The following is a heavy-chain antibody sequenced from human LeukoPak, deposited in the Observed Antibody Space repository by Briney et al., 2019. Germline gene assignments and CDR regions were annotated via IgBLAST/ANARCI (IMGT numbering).Heavy chain of an antibody. J-gene: IGHJ4*02. V-gene: IGHV4-30-4*08. Sequence: PSETLSLTCTVSGGSISSGDYYWSWIRQPPGKGLEWIGYIYYSGSTYYNPSLKSRVTISVDTPKNQFSLKLSSVTAADTAVYYCASQYYYDSSGYYFWGQGTLVTVSS. CDR3: ASQYYYDSSGYYF. D-gene: IGHD3-22*01. CDR1: GGSISSGDYY. CDR2: IYYSGST.